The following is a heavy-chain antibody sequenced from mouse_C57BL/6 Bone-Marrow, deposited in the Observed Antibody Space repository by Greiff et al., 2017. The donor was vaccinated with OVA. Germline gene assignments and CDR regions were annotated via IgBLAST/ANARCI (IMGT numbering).Heavy chain of an antibody. CDR1: GYTFTSYW. V-gene: IGHV1-72*01. CDR2: IDPNSGGT. Sequence: QVQLKQPGAELVKPGASVKLSCKASGYTFTSYWMHWVKQRPGRGLEWIGRIDPNSGGTKYNEKFKSKATLTVDKPSSTAYMQLSSLTSEDSAVYYCAREGNYDYDGFAYWGQGTLVTVSA. CDR3: AREGNYDYDGFAY. J-gene: IGHJ3*01. D-gene: IGHD2-4*01.